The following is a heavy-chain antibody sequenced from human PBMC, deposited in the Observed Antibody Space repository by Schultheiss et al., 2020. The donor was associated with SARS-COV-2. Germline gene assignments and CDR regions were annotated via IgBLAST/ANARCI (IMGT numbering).Heavy chain of an antibody. CDR3: SRGRTSVIPSPVLGLGPHYFSYYMDV. V-gene: IGHV4-34*01. CDR2: VSHSGGT. D-gene: IGHD4-11*01. Sequence: SETLSLTCAVYGGSFSDYYWGWIRQPPGKGLEWIGQVSHSGGTHYSPSLKRRVTISVDTSKSQFSLRLTSVTAADTATYYCSRGRTSVIPSPVLGLGPHYFSYYMDVWGKGTTVTVSS. J-gene: IGHJ6*03. CDR1: GGSFSDYY.